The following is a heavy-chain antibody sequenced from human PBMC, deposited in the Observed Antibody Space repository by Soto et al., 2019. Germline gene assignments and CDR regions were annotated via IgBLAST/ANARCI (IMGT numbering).Heavy chain of an antibody. Sequence: GSLRLSCAASGFTVSNNYMSWVRQAPGKGLEWVSVIYSGGSTYYAASVKGRLTISRQSSKNTVYLQMNSLRVEDTAVYYCARGYGDYKGAFDIWGQGTMVTVSS. CDR1: GFTVSNNY. J-gene: IGHJ3*02. D-gene: IGHD4-17*01. V-gene: IGHV3-53*04. CDR3: ARGYGDYKGAFDI. CDR2: IYSGGST.